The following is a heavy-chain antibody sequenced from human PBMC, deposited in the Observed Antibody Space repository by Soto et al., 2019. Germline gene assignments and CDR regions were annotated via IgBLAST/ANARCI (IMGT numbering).Heavy chain of an antibody. Sequence: SETLSLTCTVSGGSISSYYWSWIRQPPGKGLEWIGYIYYSGSTNYNPSLKSRVTISVDTSKNQFSLKLSSVTAADTAVYYCAREYCSSTSCFGFDPWGQGTLVTVSS. V-gene: IGHV4-59*01. CDR3: AREYCSSTSCFGFDP. CDR2: IYYSGST. D-gene: IGHD2-2*01. CDR1: GGSISSYY. J-gene: IGHJ5*02.